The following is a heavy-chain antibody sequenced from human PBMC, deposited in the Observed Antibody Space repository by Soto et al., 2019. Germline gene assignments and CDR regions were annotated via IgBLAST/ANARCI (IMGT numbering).Heavy chain of an antibody. J-gene: IGHJ4*02. Sequence: QVQVVQSGGEVKKPGASVKVSCKASGYTFTRYGFSWLRQAPGQGLEWMGWISAYNGNTNYAQNYQGRVTMTTDTSTSTAYMELRNLRSDDTAVYYCARGQVNYYESIGPRTYYFDYWGQGTLVTVSS. CDR1: GYTFTRYG. CDR2: ISAYNGNT. CDR3: ARGQVNYYESIGPRTYYFDY. D-gene: IGHD3-22*01. V-gene: IGHV1-18*04.